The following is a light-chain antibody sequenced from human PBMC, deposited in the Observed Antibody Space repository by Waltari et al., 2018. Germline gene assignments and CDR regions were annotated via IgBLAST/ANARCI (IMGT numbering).Light chain of an antibody. CDR2: GAS. CDR1: QSVGSD. CDR3: HQYNKWPLT. Sequence: EIEMTQSPATLPVSPGERATLSCRASQSVGSDLAWYQQKPGQAPRLLIYGASTRATGVPDRFSGSGSGTDFTLTISSLQSEDFADYYCHQYNKWPLTFGGGTKVDIK. V-gene: IGKV3-15*01. J-gene: IGKJ4*01.